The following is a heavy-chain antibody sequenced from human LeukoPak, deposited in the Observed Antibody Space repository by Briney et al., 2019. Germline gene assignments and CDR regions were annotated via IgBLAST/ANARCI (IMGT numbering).Heavy chain of an antibody. V-gene: IGHV3-23*01. CDR2: ISGSGGST. D-gene: IGHD4-17*01. CDR3: AKAKGYGEVY. J-gene: IGHJ4*02. CDR1: GFTFSSYA. Sequence: GGSLRLSCAASGFTFSSYAMSWVRQAPGQGLEWVSAISGSGGSTYYADSVKGRFTISRDNSKNTRYLQMNSLRAEDTAVYYCAKAKGYGEVYWGQGTLVTVSS.